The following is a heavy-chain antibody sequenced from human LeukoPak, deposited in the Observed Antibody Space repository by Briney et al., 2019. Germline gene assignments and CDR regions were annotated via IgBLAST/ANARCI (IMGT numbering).Heavy chain of an antibody. D-gene: IGHD3-22*01. CDR1: GVSISSRDHY. Sequence: PSETLCLICSVSGVSISSRDHYWSWTRQHPGKGLEWIGYIFYSGSTHYNPSLKSRVTISVDPSKNQFSLKLSSVTAADTAVYYCARALYYSSGYFFFDYWGQGMLVTVSS. CDR2: IFYSGST. CDR3: ARALYYSSGYFFFDY. J-gene: IGHJ4*02. V-gene: IGHV4-31*03.